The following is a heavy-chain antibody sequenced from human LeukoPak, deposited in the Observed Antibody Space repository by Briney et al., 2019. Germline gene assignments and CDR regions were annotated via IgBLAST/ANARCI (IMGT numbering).Heavy chain of an antibody. J-gene: IGHJ6*02. V-gene: IGHV3-23*01. CDR1: GFTFSNYA. D-gene: IGHD3-16*01. CDR3: AKGLHGGVGYGVDV. Sequence: QLGGSLRLSCTASGFTFSNYAMTWVRQAPGKGLEWVPSISGTGGRTYSADSVKGRFTISRDNSKNTLYLQMKNLRVEHTAVYYCAKGLHGGVGYGVDVWGQGTTVSVSS. CDR2: ISGTGGRT.